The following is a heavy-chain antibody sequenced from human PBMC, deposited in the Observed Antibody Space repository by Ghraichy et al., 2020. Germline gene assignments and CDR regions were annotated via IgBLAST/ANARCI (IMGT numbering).Heavy chain of an antibody. D-gene: IGHD5/OR15-5a*01. J-gene: IGHJ6*03. Sequence: SETLSLTCTVSGGSISSRSYYWGWIRQPPGRGLEWIGSLYYGGSTYYNPSLKSRVTISVDTSKNQFSLKLSSVTAADTAVYYCASKESTIPRIHYYYMDVWGKGTTVTVSS. CDR1: GGSISSRSYY. CDR2: LYYGGST. CDR3: ASKESTIPRIHYYYMDV. V-gene: IGHV4-39*01.